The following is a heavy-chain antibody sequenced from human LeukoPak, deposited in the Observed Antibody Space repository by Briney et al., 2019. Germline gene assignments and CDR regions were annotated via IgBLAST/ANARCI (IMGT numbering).Heavy chain of an antibody. CDR2: IIPIFGTA. CDR1: GYSFTSYG. D-gene: IGHD2-2*01. J-gene: IGHJ4*02. CDR3: ARERDIVVVPAATSRVFDY. V-gene: IGHV1-69*05. Sequence: SVKVSCKASGYSFTSYGISWVRQAPGQGLEWMGGIIPIFGTANYAQKFQGRVTITTDESTSTAYMELSSLRSEDTAVYYCARERDIVVVPAATSRVFDYWGQGTLVTVSS.